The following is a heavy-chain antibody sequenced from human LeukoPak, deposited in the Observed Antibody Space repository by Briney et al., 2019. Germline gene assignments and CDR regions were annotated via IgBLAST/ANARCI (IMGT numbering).Heavy chain of an antibody. CDR3: ASCGGDCSFDH. CDR2: ISAGGTTI. D-gene: IGHD2-21*02. Sequence: GGSLRLSCAASGFTFSRCEMNWARQAPGKGLEWVSYISAGGTTIYYADSVKGRFTISRDNAKNSLYLQMNSLRAEDTAVYYCASCGGDCSFDHWGQGTLVTVSS. CDR1: GFTFSRCE. V-gene: IGHV3-48*03. J-gene: IGHJ4*02.